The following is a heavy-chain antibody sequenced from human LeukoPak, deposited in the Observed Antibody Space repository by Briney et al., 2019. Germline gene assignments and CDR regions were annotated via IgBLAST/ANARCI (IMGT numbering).Heavy chain of an antibody. D-gene: IGHD6-13*01. J-gene: IGHJ4*02. CDR3: ARVSSSSWWALDY. CDR2: IKQDGSEK. V-gene: IGHV3-7*01. CDR1: GFTFSSYW. Sequence: GGSLRLSCAASGFTFSSYWMSWVRQAPGKGLEWVANIKQDGSEKYYVDSVRGRFTISRDNAKNSVYLQMNSLRAEDTAVYYCARVSSSSWWALDYWGQGTLVTVSS.